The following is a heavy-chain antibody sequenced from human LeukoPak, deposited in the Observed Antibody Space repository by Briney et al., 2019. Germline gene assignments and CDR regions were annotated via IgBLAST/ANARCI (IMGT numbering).Heavy chain of an antibody. CDR3: ARDIGYYDSSGYPRDAFDI. Sequence: SETLSLTCTVSGDSISAYYWSWIRQPAGKGLEWIGRIYTSGSTNYNPSLKSRVTMSVDTSKNQFSLKLSSVTAADTAVYYCARDIGYYDSSGYPRDAFDIWGQGTMVAVSS. J-gene: IGHJ3*02. CDR1: GDSISAYY. V-gene: IGHV4-4*07. D-gene: IGHD3-22*01. CDR2: IYTSGST.